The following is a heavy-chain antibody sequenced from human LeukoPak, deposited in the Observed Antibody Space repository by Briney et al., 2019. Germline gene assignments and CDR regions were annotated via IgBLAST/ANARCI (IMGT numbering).Heavy chain of an antibody. Sequence: SETLSLTCTVSGGSISSYYWSWIRQPPGKGLEWIGYIYYSGSTNYNPSLKSRVTISVDTSKNQFSLKLSSVTAADTAVYYCARTNYYGSRGIDHWGQGTLVTVSS. J-gene: IGHJ4*02. V-gene: IGHV4-59*01. CDR2: IYYSGST. CDR3: ARTNYYGSRGIDH. D-gene: IGHD3-10*01. CDR1: GGSISSYY.